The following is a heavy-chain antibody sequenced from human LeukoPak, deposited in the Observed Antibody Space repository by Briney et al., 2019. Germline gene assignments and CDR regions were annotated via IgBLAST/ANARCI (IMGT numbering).Heavy chain of an antibody. CDR2: ITQDGSIT. V-gene: IGHV3-74*01. CDR1: GITFSDHW. CDR3: ATDDYRGLGY. J-gene: IGHJ4*02. D-gene: IGHD3-16*01. Sequence: GGSLRLSCATSGITFSDHWIHWVRQTPGKGLVWVSQITQDGSITNYADTVKGRFTISRDNVKNTVYLQMNSLRAEDTAVYYCATDDYRGLGYWGQGTLVTVSS.